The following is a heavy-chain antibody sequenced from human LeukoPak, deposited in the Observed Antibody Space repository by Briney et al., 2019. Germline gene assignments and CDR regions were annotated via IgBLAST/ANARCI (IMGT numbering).Heavy chain of an antibody. J-gene: IGHJ5*02. CDR2: ISGGGVTT. D-gene: IGHD3-10*01. Sequence: PGGSLRLSCVASGFTFSNYAMSWVRQAPGKGLEWVSTISGGGVTTYYGDSAKGRFAISRDNSKNSLYLQMNSLRAEDTAVYYCAREIRLLWFGELLDWFDPWGQGTLVTVSS. V-gene: IGHV3-23*01. CDR1: GFTFSNYA. CDR3: AREIRLLWFGELLDWFDP.